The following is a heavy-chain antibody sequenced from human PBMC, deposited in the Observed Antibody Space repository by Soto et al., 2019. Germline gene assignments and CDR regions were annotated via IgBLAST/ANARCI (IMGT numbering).Heavy chain of an antibody. CDR2: FDPEDGET. CDR1: GYTLTELS. J-gene: IGHJ4*02. V-gene: IGHV1-24*01. CDR3: ATAQFGYGDYYYFDY. D-gene: IGHD4-17*01. Sequence: ASVKVSFKVSGYTLTELSMHWVRQAPGKGLEWMGGFDPEDGETIYAQKFQGRVTMTEDTSTDTAYMELSSLRSEDTAVYYCATAQFGYGDYYYFDYWGQGTLVTVSS.